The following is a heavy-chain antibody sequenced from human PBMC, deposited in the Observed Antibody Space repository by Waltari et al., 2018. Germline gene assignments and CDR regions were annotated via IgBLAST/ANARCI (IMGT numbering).Heavy chain of an antibody. D-gene: IGHD3-10*01. CDR1: GFTFSDYR. Sequence: EVKLVESGGGLVKPGGSLRLSCAASGFTFSDYRTNWVRRAPGMGLDWVSSVTYISTLTYYAASAGVRFTISRDNAENSLFLQVDNLSAEDTAVYYCARDAGRGGSENYYYYSMDVWGQGTTVTVSS. J-gene: IGHJ6*02. V-gene: IGHV3-21*01. CDR2: VTYISTLT. CDR3: ARDAGRGGSENYYYYSMDV.